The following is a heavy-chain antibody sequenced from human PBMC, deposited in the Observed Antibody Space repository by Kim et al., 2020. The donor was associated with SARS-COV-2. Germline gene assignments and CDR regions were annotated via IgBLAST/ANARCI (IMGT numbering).Heavy chain of an antibody. D-gene: IGHD4-17*01. CDR3: AKTLDDAGDIFDY. Sequence: GGSLRLSCAASGFTFNSYAMRWVRQAPGKGLEWVSVISGSGFTTFYADSVKGRFTISRDNSKNTLYLQMNSLRVEDTAIYYCAKTLDDAGDIFDYWGQGALVTVSS. CDR2: ISGSGFTT. V-gene: IGHV3-23*01. CDR1: GFTFNSYA. J-gene: IGHJ4*02.